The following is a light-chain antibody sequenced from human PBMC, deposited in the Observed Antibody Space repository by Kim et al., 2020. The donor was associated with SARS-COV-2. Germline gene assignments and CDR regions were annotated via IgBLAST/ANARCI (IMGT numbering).Light chain of an antibody. CDR2: GAS. Sequence: IVLTQFPGTLSLSPGERATLSCRASQSVGSKYLAWYQQKPGQAPRLLSYGASSRATGIPDRFSGSGSGKDFTLTISGLEPEDFAVYYCQQYGDSRTFGQGTKVDIK. J-gene: IGKJ1*01. CDR3: QQYGDSRT. CDR1: QSVGSKY. V-gene: IGKV3-20*01.